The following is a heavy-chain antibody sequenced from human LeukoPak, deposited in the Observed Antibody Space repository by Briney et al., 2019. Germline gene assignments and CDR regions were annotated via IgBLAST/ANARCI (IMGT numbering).Heavy chain of an antibody. J-gene: IGHJ6*03. V-gene: IGHV3-23*01. CDR3: AKDSSGYYYYYYYYYMDV. D-gene: IGHD3-22*01. Sequence: GGTLRLSCAASGFTFSSYGMSWVRQAPGKGLEWVSAISGSGGSTYYADSVKGRFTISRDNSKNTLYLQMNSLRAEDTAVYYCAKDSSGYYYYYYYYYMDVWGKGTTVTISS. CDR2: ISGSGGST. CDR1: GFTFSSYG.